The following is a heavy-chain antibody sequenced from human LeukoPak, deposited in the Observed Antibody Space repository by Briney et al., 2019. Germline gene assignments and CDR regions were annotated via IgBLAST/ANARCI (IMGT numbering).Heavy chain of an antibody. Sequence: GGSLRLSCSASGSTFSDYDMNWVRQAPGKGLEWVSSISYLSSHVYYGDSVKGRFSISRDNAKNSLYLQMNSLGAEDTAIYYCGRAFPPLRTSSAGDLWGQGILVTVSS. CDR1: GSTFSDYD. D-gene: IGHD3-16*01. CDR3: GRAFPPLRTSSAGDL. V-gene: IGHV3-21*01. J-gene: IGHJ4*02. CDR2: ISYLSSHV.